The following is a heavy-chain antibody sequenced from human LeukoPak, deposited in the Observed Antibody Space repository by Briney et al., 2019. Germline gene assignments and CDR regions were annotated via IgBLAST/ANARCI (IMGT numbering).Heavy chain of an antibody. CDR1: GGFISSGSYY. D-gene: IGHD2-15*01. V-gene: IGHV4-61*02. CDR2: IYTSGST. Sequence: PSETLSLTCTVSGGFISSGSYYWSWIRQPAGKGLEWIGRIYTSGSTNYNPSLKSRVTISVDTSKNQFSLKLSSVTAADTAVYYCARDRPVGWFDPWGQGTLVTVSS. J-gene: IGHJ5*02. CDR3: ARDRPVGWFDP.